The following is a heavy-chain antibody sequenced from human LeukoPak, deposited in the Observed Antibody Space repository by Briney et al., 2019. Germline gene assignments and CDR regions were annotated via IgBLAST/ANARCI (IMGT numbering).Heavy chain of an antibody. CDR1: GFTFSNAW. V-gene: IGHV3-15*01. CDR2: IKSKTDGGTT. D-gene: IGHD1-26*01. CDR3: TTGAPRAYSGSYSNC. Sequence: GGSLRLSCAASGFTFSNAWMSWVRQAPGKGLEWVGRIKSKTDGGTTDYAVPVKGRFTISRDDSQNTLYLQMSSLKTEDTAVYYCTTGAPRAYSGSYSNCWGQGTLVTVSS. J-gene: IGHJ4*02.